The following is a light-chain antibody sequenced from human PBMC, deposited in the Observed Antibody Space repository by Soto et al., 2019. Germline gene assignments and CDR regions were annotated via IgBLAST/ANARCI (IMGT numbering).Light chain of an antibody. V-gene: IGKV1-27*01. CDR2: AAS. Sequence: DIQMTQSPSSLSASVGDRVTITCRASQGISNYLAWYQQKPGKVPKLLIYAASTLQSGVPSRFSGSGSGTDCTLTISSLQPEDVATYYCQKYNSASFTLGTGNTVDIK. J-gene: IGKJ3*01. CDR1: QGISNY. CDR3: QKYNSASFT.